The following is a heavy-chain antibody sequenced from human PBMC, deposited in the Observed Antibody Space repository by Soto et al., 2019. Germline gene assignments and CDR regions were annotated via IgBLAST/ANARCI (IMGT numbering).Heavy chain of an antibody. D-gene: IGHD1-1*01. V-gene: IGHV4-28*01. CDR3: AKNTGGTRGPYFDY. CDR1: GHSISSTNW. J-gene: IGHJ4*02. Sequence: QVQLQESGPGLVKPSDTLSLTCAVSGHSISSTNWWAWIRQSPGKGLEWIGYIDYSGTTYYNPSLRGRVTTSVETSKNQFSLDLSSVAAVDTDVYYCAKNTGGTRGPYFDYWGQGTLVTVSS. CDR2: IDYSGTT.